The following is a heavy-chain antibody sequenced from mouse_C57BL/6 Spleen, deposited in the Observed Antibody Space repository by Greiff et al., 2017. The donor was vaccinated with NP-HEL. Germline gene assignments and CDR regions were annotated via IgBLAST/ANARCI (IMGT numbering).Heavy chain of an antibody. CDR2: ISNGGGST. CDR1: GFTFSDYY. D-gene: IGHD4-1*01. CDR3: ARHGTDAMDY. Sequence: VMLVESGGGLVQPGGSLKLSCAASGFTFSDYYMYWVRQTPEKRLEWVAYISNGGGSTYYPDTVKGRFTISRDNAKNTLYLQMSRLKSEDTAMYYCARHGTDAMDYWGQGTSVTVSS. V-gene: IGHV5-12*01. J-gene: IGHJ4*01.